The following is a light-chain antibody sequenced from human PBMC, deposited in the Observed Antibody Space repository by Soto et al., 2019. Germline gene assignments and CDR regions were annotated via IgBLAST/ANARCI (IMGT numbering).Light chain of an antibody. CDR2: ALS. CDR1: QGIRND. Sequence: AIQMTQSPSSLSASVGDRVTITCRASQGIRNDLGWYQQKPGRAPKLLIYALSSLQSGVRSSFSGRGSGTDYTLTIGSLQPEDFATYYCLQDDNYPWTFGQGTKVEIK. J-gene: IGKJ1*01. V-gene: IGKV1-6*01. CDR3: LQDDNYPWT.